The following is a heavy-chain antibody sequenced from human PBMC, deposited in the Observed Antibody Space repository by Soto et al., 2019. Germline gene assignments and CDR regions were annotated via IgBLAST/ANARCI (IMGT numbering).Heavy chain of an antibody. V-gene: IGHV4-38-2*01. CDR1: GHSIRSDYY. CDR2: IYHSGST. CDR3: ARGWVTPVDY. J-gene: IGHJ4*02. D-gene: IGHD2-21*02. Sequence: SETLSLTCAVSGHSIRSDYYWAWMRQPPGKGLEWIGSIYHSGSTYYNPSLQSRVTMSVDTSKNQYYLSLSSVTAADTAMYYCARGWVTPVDYWGQGILVNVSS.